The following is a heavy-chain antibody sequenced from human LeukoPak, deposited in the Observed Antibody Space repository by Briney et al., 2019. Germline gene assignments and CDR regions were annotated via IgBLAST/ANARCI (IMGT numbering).Heavy chain of an antibody. CDR3: TTEWQWLAFDY. D-gene: IGHD6-19*01. J-gene: IGHJ4*02. CDR2: IKSKTDGGTT. Sequence: GGSLRLSCAASGFTFSNAWMSWVRQAPGKGLEWVGRIKSKTDGGTTDYAAPVKGRFTISRDDSKNTLYLQMSSLKTEDTAVYYCTTEWQWLAFDYWGQGTLVTVSS. CDR1: GFTFSNAW. V-gene: IGHV3-15*01.